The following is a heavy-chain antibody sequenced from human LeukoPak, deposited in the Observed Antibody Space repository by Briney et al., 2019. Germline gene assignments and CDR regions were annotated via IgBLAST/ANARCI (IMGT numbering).Heavy chain of an antibody. D-gene: IGHD3-16*01. J-gene: IGHJ6*02. Sequence: SETLSLTCGVSGGSFSGYYWGWVRQPPGKGLEWIGESNQGGYSNYNSSLKSRVTISIDTSKNSFSLKLRSVTAADTAKYYCVRVLGTAYGMDVWGQGTTVIVSS. CDR1: GGSFSGYY. CDR2: SNQGGYS. CDR3: VRVLGTAYGMDV. V-gene: IGHV4-34*01.